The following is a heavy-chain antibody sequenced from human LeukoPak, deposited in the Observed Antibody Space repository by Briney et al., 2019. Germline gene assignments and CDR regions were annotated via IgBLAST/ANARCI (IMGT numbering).Heavy chain of an antibody. V-gene: IGHV4-34*01. Sequence: SETLSLTCAVYGGSFSGYYWSWIRQPPGKGLEWIGEINHSGSTNYNPSLKSRVTISVDTSKNQFSLKLSSVTAADTAVYYCARGGGGGSGRRTFDYWGQGTLVTVSS. CDR1: GGSFSGYY. J-gene: IGHJ4*02. D-gene: IGHD3-10*01. CDR2: INHSGST. CDR3: ARGGGGGSGRRTFDY.